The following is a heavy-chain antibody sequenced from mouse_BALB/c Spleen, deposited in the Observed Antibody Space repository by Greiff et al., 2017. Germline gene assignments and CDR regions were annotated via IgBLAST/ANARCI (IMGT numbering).Heavy chain of an antibody. CDR3: TRGYGNYDAWFAY. V-gene: IGHV1S81*02. D-gene: IGHD2-1*01. CDR1: GYAFTSYN. J-gene: IGHJ3*01. Sequence: VQLQQSGPELVKPGASVKVSCKASGYAFTSYNMYWVKQRPGQGLEWIGGINPSNGGTNFNEKFKSKATLTVDKSSSTAYMQLSSLTSEDSAVYYCTRGYGNYDAWFAYWGQGTLVTVSA. CDR2: INPSNGGT.